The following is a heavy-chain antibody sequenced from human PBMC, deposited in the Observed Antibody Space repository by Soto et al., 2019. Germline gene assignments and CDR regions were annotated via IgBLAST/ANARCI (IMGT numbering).Heavy chain of an antibody. Sequence: QVQLVQSGAEVKKPGSSVKVPCKPSGGSFSSLTLSWVRQAPGRGLEWMGRIVPILDKTNYAQRFQDRVTLTADKATSTVYMELRSLRSEDTAIYYCVRDMSAVAETQAFDIWGQGTMVTVSS. J-gene: IGHJ3*02. D-gene: IGHD6-19*01. CDR3: VRDMSAVAETQAFDI. V-gene: IGHV1-69*08. CDR1: GGSFSSLT. CDR2: IVPILDKT.